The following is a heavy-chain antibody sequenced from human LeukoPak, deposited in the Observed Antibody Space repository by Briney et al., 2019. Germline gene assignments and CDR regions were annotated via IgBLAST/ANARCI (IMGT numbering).Heavy chain of an antibody. D-gene: IGHD3-10*01. CDR1: GGSFSGYY. V-gene: IGHV4-34*01. CDR3: ARGGYYGSGSYYNRGVYYYYGMDV. Sequence: SETLSLTYAVSGGSFSGYYWSWIRQPPGQGLEGFGEINHSGSTNYNPSLKSRVTISVDTSKNQFSLKLSSVTAADTAVYYCARGGYYGSGSYYNRGVYYYYGMDVWGQGTTVTVSS. J-gene: IGHJ6*02. CDR2: INHSGST.